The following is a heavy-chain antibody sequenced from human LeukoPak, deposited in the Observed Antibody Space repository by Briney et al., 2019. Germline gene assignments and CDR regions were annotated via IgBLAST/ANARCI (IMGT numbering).Heavy chain of an antibody. Sequence: ASVKVSCKASGYTFTGYYMHWVRQAPGQGLEWMGWINPNSGGTDYAQKFQGRVTMTRDTSISTAYMELSRLRSDDTAVYYCAREASGPDHAFDIWGQGTMVTVSS. CDR1: GYTFTGYY. V-gene: IGHV1-2*02. CDR2: INPNSGGT. CDR3: AREASGPDHAFDI. D-gene: IGHD3-3*01. J-gene: IGHJ3*02.